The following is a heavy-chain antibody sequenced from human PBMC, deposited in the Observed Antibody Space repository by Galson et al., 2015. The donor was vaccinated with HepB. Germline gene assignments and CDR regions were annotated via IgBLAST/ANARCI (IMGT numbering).Heavy chain of an antibody. V-gene: IGHV3-23*01. CDR2: ISGTGAYT. CDR1: GFTFSNYA. Sequence: SLRLSCAASGFTFSNYAMSWVRQAPGRGLEWVSAISGTGAYTYYADSVKGRFTVSRDNSKNTLHLQLNSLRAEDTAVYYCAKADRQLGMFDYWGQGTLVTVSS. CDR3: AKADRQLGMFDY. J-gene: IGHJ4*02. D-gene: IGHD6-6*01.